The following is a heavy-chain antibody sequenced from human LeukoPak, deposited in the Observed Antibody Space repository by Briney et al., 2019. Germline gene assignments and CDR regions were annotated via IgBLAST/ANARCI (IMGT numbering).Heavy chain of an antibody. CDR1: GYTFTGYY. CDR3: ARDLLWDTASFDY. Sequence: ASVKVSCKASGYTFTGYYMHWVRQAAGQGLEWMGWINPNSGGTNYAQKFQGRVTMTRDTSISTACMELSRLRSDDTAVYYCARDLLWDTASFDYWGQGTLVTVSS. V-gene: IGHV1-2*02. D-gene: IGHD5-18*01. J-gene: IGHJ4*02. CDR2: INPNSGGT.